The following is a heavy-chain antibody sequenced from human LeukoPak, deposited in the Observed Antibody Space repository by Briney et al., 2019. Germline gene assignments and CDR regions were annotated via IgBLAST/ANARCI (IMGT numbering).Heavy chain of an antibody. CDR1: GGPISSGGYY. V-gene: IGHV4-31*03. D-gene: IGHD3-22*01. CDR2: IYYSGST. Sequence: SETLSLTCTVSGGPISSGGYYWSWIRQHPGKGLEWIVYIYYSGSTYYNPSLKSRVTISVDTSKNQFSLKLSSVTAADTAVYYCAREDYYDSSGYWRGHFDYWGQGTLVTVSS. CDR3: AREDYYDSSGYWRGHFDY. J-gene: IGHJ4*02.